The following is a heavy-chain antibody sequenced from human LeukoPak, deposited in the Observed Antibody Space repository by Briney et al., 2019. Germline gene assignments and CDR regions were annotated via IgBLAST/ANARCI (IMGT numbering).Heavy chain of an antibody. CDR2: INHSGST. D-gene: IGHD5-18*01. Sequence: PSETLSLTCAVYDGSFSGYYWSWIRQHPGKGLERIGEINHSGSTNYNPSLKSRVTISVDTSKNQFSLKLSSVTAADTAVYYCARANYRGYSYGFVYWGQGTLVTVSS. J-gene: IGHJ4*02. CDR1: DGSFSGYY. V-gene: IGHV4-34*01. CDR3: ARANYRGYSYGFVY.